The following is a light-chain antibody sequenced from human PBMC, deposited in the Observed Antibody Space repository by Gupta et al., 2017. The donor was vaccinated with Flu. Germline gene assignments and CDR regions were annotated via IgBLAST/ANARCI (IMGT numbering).Light chain of an antibody. Sequence: QSAPTQPASVSGSPGQSITISCTGTSSDVGAYYFVFWYQQNPGKAPKIIIFDVSNRPSGVSNRFAGSKSGNTASLTISGLQADDEADYYCGSYTARSTRLFGGGTKVPVL. CDR1: SSDVGAYYF. CDR3: GSYTARSTRL. V-gene: IGLV2-14*01. CDR2: DVS. J-gene: IGLJ3*02.